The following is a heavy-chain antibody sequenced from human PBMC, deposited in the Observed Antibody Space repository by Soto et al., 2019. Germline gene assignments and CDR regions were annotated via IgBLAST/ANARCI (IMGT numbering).Heavy chain of an antibody. Sequence: QVQLVQSGAEVKKPGASVKVSCKASGYTFTSYDINWVRQATGQGLEWMGWMNPNSGNTGYAQKFQGRVTMTRNTSISTAYMELSSLRSEDTAVYYCASGSTYYYDSSGYYRGWFDPWGQGTLVTVSS. V-gene: IGHV1-8*01. D-gene: IGHD3-22*01. J-gene: IGHJ5*02. CDR2: MNPNSGNT. CDR3: ASGSTYYYDSSGYYRGWFDP. CDR1: GYTFTSYD.